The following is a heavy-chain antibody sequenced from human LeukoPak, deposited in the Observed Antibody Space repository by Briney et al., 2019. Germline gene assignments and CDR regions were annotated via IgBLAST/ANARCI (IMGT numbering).Heavy chain of an antibody. D-gene: IGHD5-24*01. CDR3: AKDSIRDGYNSYDY. J-gene: IGHJ4*02. V-gene: IGHV3-23*01. Sequence: GGSLRLSCEASGFTFDDFAMNWVRQAPGKGLQWVSLIYASGGTTKYADSVKGRFTISRDNSKNTLYLQMNSLRVEDTAVYYCAKDSIRDGYNSYDYWGQGTLVTVSS. CDR2: IYASGGTT. CDR1: GFTFDDFA.